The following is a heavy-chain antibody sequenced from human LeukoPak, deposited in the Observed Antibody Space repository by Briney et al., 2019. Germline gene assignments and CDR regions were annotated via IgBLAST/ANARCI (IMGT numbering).Heavy chain of an antibody. Sequence: SVKVSCKASGGTFSSYAISWVRQAPGQGLEWMGRIIPIFGIANYAQKFQGRVTITADKSTSTAYMELSSLRSEDTAVYYCARDVETDCGSTSCYYNWFDPWGQGTLVTVSS. CDR2: IIPIFGIA. V-gene: IGHV1-69*04. CDR1: GGTFSSYA. D-gene: IGHD2-2*01. J-gene: IGHJ5*02. CDR3: ARDVETDCGSTSCYYNWFDP.